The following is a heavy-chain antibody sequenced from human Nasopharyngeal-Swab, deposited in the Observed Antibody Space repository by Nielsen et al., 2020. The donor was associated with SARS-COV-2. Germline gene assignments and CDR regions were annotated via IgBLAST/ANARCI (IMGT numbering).Heavy chain of an antibody. CDR2: INPGGGSA. D-gene: IGHD2-15*01. J-gene: IGHJ5*02. V-gene: IGHV1-46*01. Sequence: WVRQAPGQGLEWMGIINPGGGSARYSQNFQGRVTMTRDTSTSTVYMELSSLRSEDTAVYYCAGGGDPREVVAATDCFDPWGQGTLVTVSS. CDR3: AGGGDPREVVAATDCFDP.